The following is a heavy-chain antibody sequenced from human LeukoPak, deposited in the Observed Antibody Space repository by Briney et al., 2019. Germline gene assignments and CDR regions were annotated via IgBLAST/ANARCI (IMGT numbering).Heavy chain of an antibody. J-gene: IGHJ4*02. CDR2: ISYDGGMQ. Sequence: GRSLRLSCAASGFTFSTFAMYWVRQAPGKGLEWVSFISYDGGMQYYADSVKGRFTISRDNSKNTLYLQMNTLTAEDTAVYYCAGISYSGMWPVGYWGQGTLVTVTA. D-gene: IGHD6-25*01. CDR3: AGISYSGMWPVGY. V-gene: IGHV3-30-3*01. CDR1: GFTFSTFA.